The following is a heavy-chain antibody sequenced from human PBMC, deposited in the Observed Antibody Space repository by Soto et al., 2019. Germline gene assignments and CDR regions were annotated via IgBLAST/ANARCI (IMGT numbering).Heavy chain of an antibody. CDR2: ISYDGSNK. J-gene: IGHJ4*02. CDR1: GFTFSSYG. CDR3: AKNADSSGWYTFDY. Sequence: QVQLVESGGGVVQPGRSLRLSCAASGFTFSSYGMHWVRQAPGKGLEWVAVISYDGSNKYYEDSVKGRFTISRDNSKNALYLQMNSLRAEDTAVYYCAKNADSSGWYTFDYWGQGTLVTESS. D-gene: IGHD6-19*01. V-gene: IGHV3-30*18.